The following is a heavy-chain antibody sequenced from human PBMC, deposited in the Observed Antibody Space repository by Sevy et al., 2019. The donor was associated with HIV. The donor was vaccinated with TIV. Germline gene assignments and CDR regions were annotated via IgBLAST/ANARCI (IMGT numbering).Heavy chain of an antibody. V-gene: IGHV3-23*01. Sequence: GGSLRLSCAASGLTFSSYGMSWVRQAPGKGLKWVSSISHSGGSTYYADSVKGRFTISRDNSKNTLYLQMNSLRAEDTAVYYCAKGTLVVPAVIYYYYAMDVWGQGTTVTVSS. D-gene: IGHD2-2*01. CDR2: ISHSGGST. CDR1: GLTFSSYG. CDR3: AKGTLVVPAVIYYYYAMDV. J-gene: IGHJ6*02.